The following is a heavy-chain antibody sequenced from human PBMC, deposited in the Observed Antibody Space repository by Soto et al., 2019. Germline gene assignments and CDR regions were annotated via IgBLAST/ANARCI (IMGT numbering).Heavy chain of an antibody. J-gene: IGHJ4*02. CDR1: GFTFSSYA. D-gene: IGHD3-3*01. CDR3: ARDPSDYDFWSGYYVFDY. CDR2: ISYDGNNK. V-gene: IGHV3-30-3*01. Sequence: QVQLVESGGGVVQPGRSLRLSCAASGFTFSSYAMHWVRQAPGKGLEWVAVISYDGNNKYYADSVKGRFTISRDNSKNTLYLQMNSLRAEDTAVYYCARDPSDYDFWSGYYVFDYWGQGTLVTVSS.